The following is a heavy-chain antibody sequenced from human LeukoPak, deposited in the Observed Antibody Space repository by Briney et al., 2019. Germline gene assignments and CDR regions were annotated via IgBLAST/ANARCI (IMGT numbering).Heavy chain of an antibody. Sequence: GGSLRLSCAASGFTFSDFYMSWIRQAPGQGLEWVSYISSSSNYIDYADSVKGRFTISRDNAKNSLSLQMSSLRAEDTALYYCARDRCSFVPTYTSAWPEDWMGAFDIWGQGTMVTVSS. CDR1: GFTFSDFY. CDR2: ISSSSNYI. CDR3: ARDRCSFVPTYTSAWPEDWMGAFDI. V-gene: IGHV3-11*06. J-gene: IGHJ3*02. D-gene: IGHD6-19*01.